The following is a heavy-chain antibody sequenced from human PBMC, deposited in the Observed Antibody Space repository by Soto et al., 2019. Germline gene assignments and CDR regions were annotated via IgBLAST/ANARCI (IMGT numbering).Heavy chain of an antibody. CDR2: IKMDASEK. V-gene: IGHV3-7*01. CDR3: ARASGYGSGASVNNYLDY. D-gene: IGHD3-10*01. CDR1: GFTFGSYW. Sequence: EVQLVESGGGLVQPGGSLRLSCAASGFTFGSYWMSWVRQAPGKGLEWLATIKMDASEKKYVDSVKGRFTMSRDNAKSSLYLQMDSLRAEDTAVYYCARASGYGSGASVNNYLDYWGHGTLVTVSS. J-gene: IGHJ4*01.